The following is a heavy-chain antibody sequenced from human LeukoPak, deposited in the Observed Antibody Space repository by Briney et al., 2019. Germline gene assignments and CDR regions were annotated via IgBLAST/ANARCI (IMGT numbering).Heavy chain of an antibody. CDR1: GFTFSSYG. CDR2: IWYDGSNK. J-gene: IGHJ4*02. Sequence: QPGRSLRLSCAASGFTFSSYGMHWVRQAPGKGPEWVAVIWYDGSNKYYADSVKGRFTISRDNSKNTLYLQMNSLRAEDTAVYYCSRSTVGSTRGGEFDYWGQGTLVTVSS. D-gene: IGHD1-26*01. CDR3: SRSTVGSTRGGEFDY. V-gene: IGHV3-33*01.